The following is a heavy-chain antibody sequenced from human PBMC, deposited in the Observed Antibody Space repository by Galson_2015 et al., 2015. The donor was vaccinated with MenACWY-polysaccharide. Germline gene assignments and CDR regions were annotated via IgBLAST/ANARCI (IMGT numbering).Heavy chain of an antibody. V-gene: IGHV3-21*01. CDR2: ISSSTSYI. CDR3: TKSAELGVNWFYP. J-gene: IGHJ5*02. D-gene: IGHD1-7*01. CDR1: GFTFSGYN. Sequence: SLRLSCAASGFTFSGYNMNWVRQAPGKGLEWVSSISSSTSYIYYADSVKGRFTISRDNAKNSLYLQMSSLRAEDTAVYYCTKSAELGVNWFYPWGQGTLVTVSS.